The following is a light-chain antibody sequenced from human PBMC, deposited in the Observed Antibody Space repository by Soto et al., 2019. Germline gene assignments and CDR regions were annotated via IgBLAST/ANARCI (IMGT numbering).Light chain of an antibody. Sequence: DIQMTQSPSTLSGSVGDRVTTTCRASQTISSWLAWYQQKPGKAPKLLIYKASTLKSGVPSRFSGSGSGTEFTLTITSLQPDDFATYYCQQSYSSPPTFGQGTKVDIK. J-gene: IGKJ1*01. CDR1: QTISSW. CDR3: QQSYSSPPT. CDR2: KAS. V-gene: IGKV1-5*03.